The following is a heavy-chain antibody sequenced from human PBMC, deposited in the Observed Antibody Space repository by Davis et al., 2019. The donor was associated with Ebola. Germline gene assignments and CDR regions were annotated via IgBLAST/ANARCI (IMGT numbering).Heavy chain of an antibody. CDR2: ISYDGSNK. CDR3: AKQRGVGAIDYDY. CDR1: GFTFSFYV. V-gene: IGHV3-30*18. J-gene: IGHJ4*02. Sequence: GESLKISCAASGFTFSFYVMSWVRQAPGKGLEWVAVISYDGSNKYYADSVKGRFTISRDNSKNTLYLQMNSLRADDTAVYYCAKQRGVGAIDYDYWGRGTVVTVSS. D-gene: IGHD1-26*01.